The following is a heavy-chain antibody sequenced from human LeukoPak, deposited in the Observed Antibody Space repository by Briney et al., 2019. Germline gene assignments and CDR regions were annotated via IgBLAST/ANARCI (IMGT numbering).Heavy chain of an antibody. Sequence: SETLSLTCTVSGGSISSYYWSWIRQPPGKGLEWIGYIYYSGSTNYNPSLKSRVTKSVDTSKNQFSLKLSSVTAADTAVYYCARGIAARHDYWGQGTLVTVSS. CDR2: IYYSGST. J-gene: IGHJ4*02. V-gene: IGHV4-59*01. D-gene: IGHD6-6*01. CDR3: ARGIAARHDY. CDR1: GGSISSYY.